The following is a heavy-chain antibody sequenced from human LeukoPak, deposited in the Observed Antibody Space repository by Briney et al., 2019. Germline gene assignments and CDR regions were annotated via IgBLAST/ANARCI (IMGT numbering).Heavy chain of an antibody. Sequence: SGPTLVNPTQTLTLTYTFSGFSLSTSGMRVSWIRQPPGKALEWLARIDSDDDKFYSTSLKTRLTISKDTSKNQVVLTMTNIDPVDTATYYCARSPTKYCSGGSCYGAFDYWGQGTLVTVSS. CDR2: IDSDDDK. J-gene: IGHJ4*02. CDR1: GFSLSTSGMR. CDR3: ARSPTKYCSGGSCYGAFDY. D-gene: IGHD2-15*01. V-gene: IGHV2-70*04.